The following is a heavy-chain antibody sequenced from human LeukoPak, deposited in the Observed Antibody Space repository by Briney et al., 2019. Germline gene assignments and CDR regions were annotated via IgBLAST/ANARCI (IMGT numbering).Heavy chain of an antibody. CDR3: YRCYNRGVTIFGVVVDYYYYMDV. Sequence: GGSLRLSCAASGFTFNKYWMHWVRQAPGKGLEWVASINQDGSEKYYLDSVKGRFTISRDNAKNSLYLQMYILAAEDTAFYYCYRCYNRGVTIFGVVVDYYYYMDVWGKGTTVTVSS. D-gene: IGHD3-3*01. V-gene: IGHV3-7*01. CDR1: GFTFNKYW. CDR2: INQDGSEK. J-gene: IGHJ6*03.